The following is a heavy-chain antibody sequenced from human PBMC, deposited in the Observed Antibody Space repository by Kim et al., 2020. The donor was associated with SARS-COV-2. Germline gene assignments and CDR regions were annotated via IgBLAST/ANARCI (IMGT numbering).Heavy chain of an antibody. CDR1: GGSISSGGYY. V-gene: IGHV4-31*03. D-gene: IGHD3-22*01. CDR2: IYYSGST. Sequence: SETLSLTCTVSGGSISSGGYYWSWIRQHPGKGLEWIGYIYYSGSTYYNPSLKSRVTISVDTSKNQFSLKLSSVTAADTAVYYCARDPRGRYYDSSGIGFDYWGQGTLVTVSS. J-gene: IGHJ4*02. CDR3: ARDPRGRYYDSSGIGFDY.